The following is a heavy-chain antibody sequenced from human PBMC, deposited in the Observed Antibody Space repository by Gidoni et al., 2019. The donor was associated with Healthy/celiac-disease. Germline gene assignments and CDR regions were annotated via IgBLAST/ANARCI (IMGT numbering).Heavy chain of an antibody. Sequence: QVQLVESGGGLVKPGGSLRLSCAASGFTFSDYYMSWIRQAPGKGPEWVSYISSSGSTIYYADSVKGRFTISRDNAKNSLYLQMNSLRAEDTAVYYCARDLLLPMVTYYYGMDVWGQGTTVTVSS. CDR2: ISSSGSTI. V-gene: IGHV3-11*01. J-gene: IGHJ6*02. CDR1: GFTFSDYY. CDR3: ARDLLLPMVTYYYGMDV. D-gene: IGHD5-18*01.